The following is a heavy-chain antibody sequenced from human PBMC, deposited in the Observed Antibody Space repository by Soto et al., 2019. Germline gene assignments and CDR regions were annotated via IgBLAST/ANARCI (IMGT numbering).Heavy chain of an antibody. Sequence: EVQLVESGGGLVQPGGSLRLSCAASGFTFSSYSMNWVRQAPGKGLEWVSYISSSSSTIYYVDSVKGRFTISRDNAKNSLYLRMNSLRDEDTPVYYCARDRAGAQYGLDVWGQGTTVTVSS. CDR1: GFTFSSYS. J-gene: IGHJ6*02. V-gene: IGHV3-48*02. CDR2: ISSSSSTI. CDR3: ARDRAGAQYGLDV. D-gene: IGHD1-26*01.